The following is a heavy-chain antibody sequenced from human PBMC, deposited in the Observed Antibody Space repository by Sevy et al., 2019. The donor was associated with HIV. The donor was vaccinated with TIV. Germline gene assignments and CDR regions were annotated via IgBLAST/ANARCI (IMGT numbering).Heavy chain of an antibody. CDR3: ARLGSTTVTTSDAFDI. D-gene: IGHD4-17*01. CDR2: IRYDGTTK. J-gene: IGHJ3*02. V-gene: IGHV3-30*02. CDR1: TFDFSSSG. Sequence: GGSLRLSVAASTFDFSSSGMNWVRQAPGKGLEWVTFIRYDGTTKDYRDSVKGRFTISRDNSKNTVYLQMNSLRPEDTATYYCARLGSTTVTTSDAFDIWGQGTTVTVSS.